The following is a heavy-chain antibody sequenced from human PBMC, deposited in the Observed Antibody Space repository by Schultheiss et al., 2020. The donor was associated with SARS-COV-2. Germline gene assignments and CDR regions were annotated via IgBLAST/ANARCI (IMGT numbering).Heavy chain of an antibody. CDR1: GFTFSSYD. CDR2: IGTAGDT. J-gene: IGHJ4*02. D-gene: IGHD3-10*01. CDR3: ARDSGVTPFDY. V-gene: IGHV3-13*01. Sequence: GGSLRLSCAASGFTFSSYDMHWVRQATGKGLEWVSAIGTAGDTYYPGSVKGQFTISRDNSKNTLYLQMNSLRAEDTAVYYCARDSGVTPFDYWGQGTLVNVSS.